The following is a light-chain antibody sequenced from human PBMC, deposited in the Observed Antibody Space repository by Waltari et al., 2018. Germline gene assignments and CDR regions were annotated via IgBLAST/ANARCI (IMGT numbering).Light chain of an antibody. Sequence: QTVVTQEPSLSVSPGGTVTLNCTLSSGSLSTTSDHPWYQHTPGHPPRILVYKANARSSGVPVLFSGSILGNTAALTITGAEADDESDYSCALYMGSGIWVFGGGTRLTVL. CDR2: KAN. J-gene: IGLJ3*02. CDR3: ALYMGSGIWV. CDR1: SGSLSTTSD. V-gene: IGLV8-61*01.